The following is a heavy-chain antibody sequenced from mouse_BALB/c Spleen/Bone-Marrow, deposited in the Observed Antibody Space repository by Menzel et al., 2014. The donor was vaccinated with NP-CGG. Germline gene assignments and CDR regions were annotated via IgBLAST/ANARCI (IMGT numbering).Heavy chain of an antibody. V-gene: IGHV1-9*01. CDR1: GYTFSSYW. CDR2: ILPGSGST. J-gene: IGHJ2*01. D-gene: IGHD4-1*02. Sequence: VQLQQSGVELMKPGASVKISCKATGYTFSSYWIEWVKPRPGHGLEWIGEILPGSGSTNYNEKFKGKATFTADTSSNTAYMQLSSLTSEDSAVYYCARSTGTWDYWGQGTTLTVSS. CDR3: ARSTGTWDY.